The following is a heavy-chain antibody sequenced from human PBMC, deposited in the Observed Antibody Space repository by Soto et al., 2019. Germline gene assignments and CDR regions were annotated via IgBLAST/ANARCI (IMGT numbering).Heavy chain of an antibody. CDR2: VSHDGRNT. Sequence: VQLVESGGGVVQPGRSLRLSCAASGFTFSDYAMHWVRQAPGKGLEWVAVVSHDGRNTHYADSVKGRFTISRDSSKNTDSLEMSSLRAEDTAVYYGAKGGRQWLVTSDFNYWGQGALVTVSS. J-gene: IGHJ4*02. V-gene: IGHV3-30*18. CDR3: AKGGRQWLVTSDFNY. CDR1: GFTFSDYA. D-gene: IGHD6-19*01.